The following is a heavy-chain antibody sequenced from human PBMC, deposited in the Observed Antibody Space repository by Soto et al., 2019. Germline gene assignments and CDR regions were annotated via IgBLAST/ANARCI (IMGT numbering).Heavy chain of an antibody. CDR3: ARREIQGPIDY. D-gene: IGHD1-26*01. V-gene: IGHV4-28*01. CDR2: IYYSGTT. J-gene: IGHJ4*02. Sequence: QVQLQESGPGLVKPSDTLSLTCAVSGYSISSSNWWGWIRQPPGKGLEWIGYIYYSGTTYYNPSLKXRXTXSXXPSKNQFYLKLTSVTAVDTAVYYCARREIQGPIDYWGQGTLVTVSS. CDR1: GYSISSSNW.